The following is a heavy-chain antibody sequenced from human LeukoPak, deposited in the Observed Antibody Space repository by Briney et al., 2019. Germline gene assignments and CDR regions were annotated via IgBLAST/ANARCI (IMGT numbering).Heavy chain of an antibody. CDR2: INPKSGGT. CDR1: GYSFTGYH. V-gene: IGHV1-2*06. CDR3: ARDLLMVGPAHWVDP. D-gene: IGHD2-15*01. J-gene: IGHJ5*02. Sequence: GASVKVSCKASGYSFTGYHMHWVRQAPGQGLEWMGRINPKSGGTNYAQKFQGRVTMTRDSAISTAYMELSRLRSDDTAVYYCARDLLMVGPAHWVDPWGQGTLVTVSS.